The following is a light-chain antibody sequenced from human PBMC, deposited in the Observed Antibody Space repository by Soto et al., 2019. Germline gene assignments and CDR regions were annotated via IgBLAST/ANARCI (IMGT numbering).Light chain of an antibody. J-gene: IGKJ1*01. CDR3: QQYNSFWT. CDR2: DAF. Sequence: DIPMTQSPSTLSASVGDRVTITCRASQSISTWLAWYQQKPGKAPKLLIYDAFYLERGVPSRFSGSGSGKEFTLTISSLQSDDLATYYCQQYNSFWTFGQGTKVEI. CDR1: QSISTW. V-gene: IGKV1-5*01.